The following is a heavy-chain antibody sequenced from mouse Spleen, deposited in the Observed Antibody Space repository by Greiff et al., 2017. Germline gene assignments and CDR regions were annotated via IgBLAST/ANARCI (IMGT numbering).Heavy chain of an antibody. D-gene: IGHD1-1*01. CDR1: GFNIKDYY. Sequence: EVKLVESGAELVKPGASVKLSCTASGFNIKDYYMHWVKQRTEQGLEWIGRIDPEDGETKYAPKFQGKATITADTSSNTAYLQLSSLTSEDTAVYYCALITTVVEYYFDYWGQGTTLTVSS. CDR3: ALITTVVEYYFDY. CDR2: IDPEDGET. J-gene: IGHJ2*01. V-gene: IGHV14-2*01.